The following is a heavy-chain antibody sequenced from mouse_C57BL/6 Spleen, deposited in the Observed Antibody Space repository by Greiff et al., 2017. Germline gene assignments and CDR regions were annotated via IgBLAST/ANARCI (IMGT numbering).Heavy chain of an antibody. D-gene: IGHD1-1*01. CDR2: INPNNGGT. CDR3: ARKGEYYYGSSYGWFAY. J-gene: IGHJ3*01. V-gene: IGHV1-18*01. Sequence: EVKLMESGPELVKPGASVKIPCKASGYTFTDYNMDWVKQSHGKSLEWIGDINPNNGGTIYNQKFKGKATLTVDKSSSTAYMELRSLTSEDTAVYYCARKGEYYYGSSYGWFAYWGQGTLVTVSA. CDR1: GYTFTDYN.